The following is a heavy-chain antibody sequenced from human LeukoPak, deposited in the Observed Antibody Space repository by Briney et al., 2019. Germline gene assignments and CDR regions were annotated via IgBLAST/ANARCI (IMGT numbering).Heavy chain of an antibody. Sequence: GASVKVSCKASGGTFSNYAISWVRQAPGQGLEWMGGIIPIFGTANYAQKFQGRVTITADKSTSTAYMELSSLRSEDTAVYYCARDRSYGSGSYHNWFDPWGQGTLVTVSS. CDR1: GGTFSNYA. J-gene: IGHJ5*02. D-gene: IGHD3-10*01. CDR2: IIPIFGTA. V-gene: IGHV1-69*06. CDR3: ARDRSYGSGSYHNWFDP.